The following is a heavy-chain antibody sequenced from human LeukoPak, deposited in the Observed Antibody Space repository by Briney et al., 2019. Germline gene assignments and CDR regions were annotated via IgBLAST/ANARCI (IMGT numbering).Heavy chain of an antibody. Sequence: SETLSLTCTVSGGSISSYYWSWIRQPPGKGLEWIGYIYYSGSTYYNPSLKSRVTISVDTSKNQFSLKLSSVTAADTAVYYCARDTSKALRYFDWLRWFDPWGQGTLVTVSS. J-gene: IGHJ5*02. CDR1: GGSISSYY. D-gene: IGHD3-9*01. CDR3: ARDTSKALRYFDWLRWFDP. V-gene: IGHV4-30-4*01. CDR2: IYYSGST.